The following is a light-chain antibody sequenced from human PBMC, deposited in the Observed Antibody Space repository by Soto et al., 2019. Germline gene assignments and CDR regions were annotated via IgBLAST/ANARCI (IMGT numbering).Light chain of an antibody. CDR1: QSVSSN. CDR2: GAS. J-gene: IGKJ1*01. V-gene: IGKV3-15*01. Sequence: EIVMTQSPATLSVSPGERATLSCRASQSVSSNLAWYQQKPGQAPSLLIYGASTRATGIPARFSGSGSGTEFPLTISSLQSEGEAVDYCQQYNNWPRTFGQGTKVELK. CDR3: QQYNNWPRT.